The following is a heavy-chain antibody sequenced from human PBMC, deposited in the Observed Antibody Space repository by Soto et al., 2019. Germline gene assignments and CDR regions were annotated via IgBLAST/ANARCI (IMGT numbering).Heavy chain of an antibody. V-gene: IGHV3-48*01. CDR2: ISSSSSTI. D-gene: IGHD6-25*01. CDR1: GFTFSSYS. J-gene: IGHJ5*02. CDR3: ARDKAAQSLMGWVYWFDP. Sequence: EVQLVESGGGLVQPGGSLRLSCAASGFTFSSYSMNWVRQAPGKGLEWVSYISSSSSTIYYADSVKGRFTISRDNAKKLLYLQMNSLRAEETAVYYCARDKAAQSLMGWVYWFDPWGQGTLVTVSS.